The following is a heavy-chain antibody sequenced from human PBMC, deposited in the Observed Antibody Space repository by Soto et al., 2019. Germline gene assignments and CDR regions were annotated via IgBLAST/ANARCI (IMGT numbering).Heavy chain of an antibody. CDR3: VRHCYYDFWSGYYIGWFDP. CDR2: IYHSGST. V-gene: IGHV4-4*02. J-gene: IGHJ5*02. CDR1: GGSISSSNW. Sequence: SETLSLTCAVSGGSISSSNWWSWVRQPPGKGLEWIGEIYHSGSTNYNPSLKSRVTISVDKSKNQFSLKLSSVTAADTAVYYCVRHCYYDFWSGYYIGWFDPWGQGTLVTVSS. D-gene: IGHD3-3*01.